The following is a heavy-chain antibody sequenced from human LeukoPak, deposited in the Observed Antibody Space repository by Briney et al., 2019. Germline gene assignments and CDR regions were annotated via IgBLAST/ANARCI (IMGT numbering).Heavy chain of an antibody. CDR1: GFTFSSYA. J-gene: IGHJ4*02. V-gene: IGHV3-23*01. CDR3: ARLYGGHTTYDY. Sequence: GGSLRLSCAASGFTFSSYAMTWVRQAPGKGLEWVSAISGSGSGTYYADSVKGRFTLSRDNAKDSLFLQMNSLRAEDTAVYYCARLYGGHTTYDYWGQGTLVTVSS. CDR2: ISGSGSGT. D-gene: IGHD4-23*01.